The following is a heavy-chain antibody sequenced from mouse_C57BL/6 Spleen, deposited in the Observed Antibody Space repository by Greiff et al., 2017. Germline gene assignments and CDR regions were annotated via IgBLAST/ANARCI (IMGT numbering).Heavy chain of an antibody. J-gene: IGHJ4*01. Sequence: QVQLQQPGPELVKPGASVKISCKASGYAFSSSWMNWVKQRPGKGLEWIGRIYPGDGGTNYNGKFKGKATLTADKSSSTAYMQLSSLTSEDSAVYFCARRTAQATFYAMCYWGQGASVTVSS. CDR1: GYAFSSSW. CDR3: ARRTAQATFYAMCY. CDR2: IYPGDGGT. V-gene: IGHV1-82*01. D-gene: IGHD3-2*02.